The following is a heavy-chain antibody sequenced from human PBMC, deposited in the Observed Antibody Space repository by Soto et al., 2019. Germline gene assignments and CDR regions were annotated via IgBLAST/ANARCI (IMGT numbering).Heavy chain of an antibody. CDR1: GVSLTTSGVG. D-gene: IGHD3-3*01. CDR3: AHRVLRTVFGLVTTTAIYFDF. Sequence: QITLNESGPMQGKTRQNLTLACTFSGVSLTTSGVGVGWIRQSPGKAPEWLALIYWDDDKRYSPSLKSRLTITKDTSKNQVVLTMADLDPADTGTYYCAHRVLRTVFGLVTTTAIYFDFWGQGTPVAVSS. V-gene: IGHV2-5*02. J-gene: IGHJ4*02. CDR2: IYWDDDK.